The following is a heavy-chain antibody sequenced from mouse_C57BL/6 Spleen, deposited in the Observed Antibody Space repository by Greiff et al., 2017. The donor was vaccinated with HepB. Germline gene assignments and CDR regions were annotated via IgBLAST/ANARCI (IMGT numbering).Heavy chain of an antibody. CDR2: IYWDDDN. J-gene: IGHJ1*03. CDR1: GFSLSTSGMG. CDR3: AGRGELSPEWYFDV. D-gene: IGHD1-1*01. Sequence: QVTLKESGPGILQSSQTLSLTCSFSGFSLSTSGMGVSWIRQPSGKGLVWLAHIYWDDDNRYNPSLKSRLTITKDTARNQVFLKITRVDTTDTATYYCAGRGELSPEWYFDVWGTGTTVTVSS. V-gene: IGHV8-12*01.